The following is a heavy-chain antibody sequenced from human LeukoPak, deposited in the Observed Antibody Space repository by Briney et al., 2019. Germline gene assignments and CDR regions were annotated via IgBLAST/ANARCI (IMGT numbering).Heavy chain of an antibody. J-gene: IGHJ4*02. Sequence: GGSLRLSCAASGFTFSSYGMHWVRQAPGKGLEWVAVIWYDGSNKYYADSVKGRFTISRDNSKNTLYLQMNSLRVEDTAVYYCTKETRNGVDPGEYWGQGTLVTVSS. CDR3: TKETRNGVDPGEY. CDR2: IWYDGSNK. CDR1: GFTFSSYG. D-gene: IGHD3-10*01. V-gene: IGHV3-33*06.